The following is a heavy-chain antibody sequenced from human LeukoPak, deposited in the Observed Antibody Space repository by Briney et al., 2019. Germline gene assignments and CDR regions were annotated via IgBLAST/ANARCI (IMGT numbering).Heavy chain of an antibody. CDR1: GFTFSRHW. V-gene: IGHV3-7*01. CDR3: ARTVPGYPDDYFDY. CDR2: MNQDGSAI. D-gene: IGHD6-19*01. J-gene: IGHJ4*02. Sequence: GGSLRLSCAASGFTFSRHWMSWGRQAPGKGLERVAHMNQDGSAIYSVDSVKGRFTISRDNDKKSLYLQMNGLTVADTAVYYCARTVPGYPDDYFDYWGQGTLVTVSS.